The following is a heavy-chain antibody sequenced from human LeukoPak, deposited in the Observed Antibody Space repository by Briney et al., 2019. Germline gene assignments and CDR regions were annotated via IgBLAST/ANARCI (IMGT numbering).Heavy chain of an antibody. D-gene: IGHD1-26*01. CDR3: ARDVGATPGYFDY. V-gene: IGHV4-59*01. Sequence: GSLRLSCAASGFTFSDYYMSWIRQPPGKGLEWIGYIYNSGSTNYNPSLKSRVTISVDTSKNQFSLKLSSVTAADTAVYYCARDVGATPGYFDYWGQGTLVTVSS. CDR1: GFTFSDYY. J-gene: IGHJ4*02. CDR2: IYNSGST.